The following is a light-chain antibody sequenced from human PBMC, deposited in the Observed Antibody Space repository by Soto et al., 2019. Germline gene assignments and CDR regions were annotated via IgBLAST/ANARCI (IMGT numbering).Light chain of an antibody. V-gene: IGLV2-23*01. CDR3: CSYAGSSTWV. J-gene: IGLJ2*01. Sequence: QSALTQPASVSGSPGQSITISCTGTSSDVGSYVLVSWYQQHPGKAPKLMIYEGGKRPSGVSNRFSGSKSGNTASLTISGLQAEDEADYYCCSYAGSSTWVFGGGTKLTVL. CDR2: EGG. CDR1: SSDVGSYVL.